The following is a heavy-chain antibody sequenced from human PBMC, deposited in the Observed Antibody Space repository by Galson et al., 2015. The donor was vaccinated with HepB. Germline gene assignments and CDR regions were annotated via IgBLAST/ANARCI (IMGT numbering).Heavy chain of an antibody. CDR1: GYSFSSYW. CDR2: IYPGDSDT. J-gene: IGHJ3*02. V-gene: IGHV5-51*01. Sequence: QSGAEVKKAGESLKISCKGSGYSFSSYWIGWVRQMPGKGLEWMGFIYPGDSDTRYSPSFQGQVTISADKSIRTAYLQWSSLRASDTAIYYCARHGNRDDIVIGYGQDAFDIWGQGTMVTVSA. CDR3: ARHGNRDDIVIGYGQDAFDI. D-gene: IGHD3-9*01.